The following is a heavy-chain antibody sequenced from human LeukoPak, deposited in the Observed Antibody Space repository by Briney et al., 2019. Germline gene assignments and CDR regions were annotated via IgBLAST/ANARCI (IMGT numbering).Heavy chain of an antibody. CDR1: GFTFSIYW. Sequence: GGSLRLSCTASGFTFSIYWMHWGRQAPGKGLVWVSRITSDGSNTIYADSVKDRFTMSRDNAKNTLYLEMNSLRAEDTAVYYCARDVVLSGTDAFDIWGQGTRVTVSS. J-gene: IGHJ3*02. V-gene: IGHV3-74*01. CDR2: ITSDGSNT. D-gene: IGHD2-15*01. CDR3: ARDVVLSGTDAFDI.